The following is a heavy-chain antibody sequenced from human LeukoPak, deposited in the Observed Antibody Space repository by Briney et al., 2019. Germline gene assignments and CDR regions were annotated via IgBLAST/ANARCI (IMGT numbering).Heavy chain of an antibody. CDR2: NTWNGGDT. V-gene: IGHV3-20*04. J-gene: IGHJ5*02. CDR1: GFSFDAYT. CDR3: VRTGTFNWFDH. D-gene: IGHD1-1*01. Sequence: GGSLRLSCAASGFSFDAYTMSWVRQAPGKGLEWVSGNTWNGGDTGSADSVQGRFTSSRDNAKNSLYLHMTSLRAEDTAFYYCVRTGTFNWFDHWGRGTLVTVPS.